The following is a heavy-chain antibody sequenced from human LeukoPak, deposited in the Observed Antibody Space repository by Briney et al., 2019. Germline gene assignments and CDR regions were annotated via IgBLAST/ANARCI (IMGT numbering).Heavy chain of an antibody. CDR3: ARVRSSWYYDAFDI. Sequence: GGSLRLSCAASGFTFSDYYMSWIRQAPGKGLEWVSYISSSGSTIYYADSVKGRFTISRDNAKNSLYLQMNSLRAEDTAVYYCARVRSSWYYDAFDIWGQGTMVTVSS. CDR2: ISSSGSTI. V-gene: IGHV3-11*04. CDR1: GFTFSDYY. D-gene: IGHD6-13*01. J-gene: IGHJ3*02.